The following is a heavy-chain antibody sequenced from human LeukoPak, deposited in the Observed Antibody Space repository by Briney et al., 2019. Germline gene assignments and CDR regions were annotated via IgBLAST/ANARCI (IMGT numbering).Heavy chain of an antibody. D-gene: IGHD5-18*01. CDR3: ARDQRYSYGYYFDY. CDR1: GFTFSSYW. V-gene: IGHV3-74*01. J-gene: IGHJ4*02. Sequence: GGSLRLSCAASGFTFSSYWMHWVRQAPGKGLVWVSRINSDGSSTSYADSVKGRFTISRDNAKNSLYLQMNSLRAEDTAVYYCARDQRYSYGYYFDYWSQGTLVTVSS. CDR2: INSDGSST.